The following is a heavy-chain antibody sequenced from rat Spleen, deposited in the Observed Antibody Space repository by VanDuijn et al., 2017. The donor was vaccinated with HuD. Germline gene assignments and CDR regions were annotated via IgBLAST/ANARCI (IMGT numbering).Heavy chain of an antibody. CDR2: ISYDGSST. Sequence: EVQLVESGGGLVQPGRSLKLSCAASGFTFSDYNMAWVRQAPKKGLEWVATISYDGSSTYYRDSVKGRFTISRDNAKSTLYLQMDSLRSEDTATYYCARQGDPNWALYWYFDFWGPGTMVTVSS. J-gene: IGHJ1*01. CDR1: GFTFSDYN. CDR3: ARQGDPNWALYWYFDF. D-gene: IGHD5-1*01. V-gene: IGHV5-7*01.